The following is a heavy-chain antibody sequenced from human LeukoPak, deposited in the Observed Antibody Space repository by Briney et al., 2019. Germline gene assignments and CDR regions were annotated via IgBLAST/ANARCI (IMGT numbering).Heavy chain of an antibody. CDR1: GFTFSSYA. CDR3: AKDHGSSDWYYFDY. D-gene: IGHD6-13*01. CDR2: VHYDGSNN. V-gene: IGHV3-30*02. Sequence: PGGSLRLSCAASGFTFSSYAMSWVRQAPGKGLEWVAFVHYDGSNNYYTDSVKGRFTISRDNSKSTLYLQMNTLRADDTAVYYCAKDHGSSDWYYFDYWGQGTLVTVSS. J-gene: IGHJ4*02.